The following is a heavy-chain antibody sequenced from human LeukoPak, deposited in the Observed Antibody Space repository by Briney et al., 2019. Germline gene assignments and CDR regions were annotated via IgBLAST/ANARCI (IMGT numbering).Heavy chain of an antibody. J-gene: IGHJ5*02. V-gene: IGHV4-34*01. CDR1: GGSISSYY. Sequence: SETLSLTCTVSGGSISSYYWSWIRQPPGKGLEWIGEINHSGSTNYKTSLKSRVTISVDTSKNQFSLKLSSVTAADTAVYYCARGGRIVVVPAAMRAHNWFDPWGQGTLVTVSS. D-gene: IGHD2-2*01. CDR3: ARGGRIVVVPAAMRAHNWFDP. CDR2: INHSGST.